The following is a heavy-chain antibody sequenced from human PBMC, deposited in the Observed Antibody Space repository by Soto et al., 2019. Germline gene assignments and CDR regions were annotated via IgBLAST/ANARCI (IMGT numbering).Heavy chain of an antibody. CDR2: IFTRDSET. CDR1: GHLFNNHW. Sequence: GESLKISCKGPGHLFNNHWIGWVRQTPGKGLEWMGLIFTRDSETKTSPSFQGHVSSSVDNSINTAYLQWTSLKTADTGMYFCARGYFDSGHGYDLWGQGTLVTVSS. V-gene: IGHV5-51*01. D-gene: IGHD3-10*01. CDR3: ARGYFDSGHGYDL. J-gene: IGHJ5*02.